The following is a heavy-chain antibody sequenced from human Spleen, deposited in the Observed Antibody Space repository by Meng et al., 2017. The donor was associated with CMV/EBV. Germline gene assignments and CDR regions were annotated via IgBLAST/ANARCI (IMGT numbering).Heavy chain of an antibody. CDR2: INHSGST. CDR1: GGSFSGYY. V-gene: IGHV4-34*01. J-gene: IGHJ4*02. D-gene: IGHD3-10*01. Sequence: QGPLQQWGAGLLKPSETLSLTCAVYGGSFSGYYWGWIRQPPGKGLEWIGEINHSGSTNYNPSLKSRVTISVDTSKNQFSLKLSSVTAADTAVYYCARGRSGSYLDYWGQGTLVTVSS. CDR3: ARGRSGSYLDY.